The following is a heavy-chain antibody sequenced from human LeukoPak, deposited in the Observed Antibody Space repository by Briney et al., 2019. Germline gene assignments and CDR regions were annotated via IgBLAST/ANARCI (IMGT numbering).Heavy chain of an antibody. J-gene: IGHJ4*02. D-gene: IGHD1-26*01. CDR3: ARDLHGGGVGAA. CDR1: GGTFSSYA. V-gene: IGHV1-69*06. CDR2: IIPIFGTA. Sequence: GASVKVSCKASGGTFSSYAISWVRQAPGQGLEWMGGIIPIFGTANYAQKVQGRVTMTADTSTNTAYMDLRSLKLEDTAVYYCARDLHGGGVGAAWGQGTLVSVSS.